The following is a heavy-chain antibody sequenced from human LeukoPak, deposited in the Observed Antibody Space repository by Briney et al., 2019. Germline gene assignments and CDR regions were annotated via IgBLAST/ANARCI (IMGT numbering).Heavy chain of an antibody. CDR3: ASSLYYFDTGGYYDH. J-gene: IGHJ5*02. CDR2: ISAYNGNK. CDR1: GYTFSNYA. V-gene: IGHV1-18*01. Sequence: GASVKVSCKASGYTFSNYAFTWVRQAPGQGLEWMGWISAYNGNKNYAQKLQGRVTMTTDTSTSTAYLELRSLTSDDTAVYYCASSLYYFDTGGYYDHWGQGTLLTVSS. D-gene: IGHD3-22*01.